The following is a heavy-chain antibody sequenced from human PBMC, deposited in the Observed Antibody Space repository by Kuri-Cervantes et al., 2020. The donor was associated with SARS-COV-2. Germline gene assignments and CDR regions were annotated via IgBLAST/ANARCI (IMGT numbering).Heavy chain of an antibody. D-gene: IGHD3-3*01. Sequence: SETLSLTWTVSGGSFSSSSYYWGWIRQPPGKGLEWIGSIYYSGSTYYNPSLKSRVTISVDTSKNQFSLKLSSVTAADTAVYYCARHGFDFWSGYARTYYYYYGMDVWGQGTTVTVSS. V-gene: IGHV4-39*01. CDR1: GGSFSSSSYY. CDR3: ARHGFDFWSGYARTYYYYYGMDV. J-gene: IGHJ6*02. CDR2: IYYSGST.